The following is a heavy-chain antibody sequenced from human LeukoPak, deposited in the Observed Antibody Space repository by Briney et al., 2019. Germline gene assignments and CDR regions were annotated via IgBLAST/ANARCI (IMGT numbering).Heavy chain of an antibody. Sequence: ASVKVSCKASGYTFTGYYMHWVRRAPGQGLEWMGWINPNSGGTNYAQKFQGWVTMTRDTSISTAYMELSRLRSDDTAVYYCARGTPSYDFWSGLEDYWGQGTLVTVSS. CDR3: ARGTPSYDFWSGLEDY. J-gene: IGHJ4*02. CDR2: INPNSGGT. D-gene: IGHD3-3*01. V-gene: IGHV1-2*04. CDR1: GYTFTGYY.